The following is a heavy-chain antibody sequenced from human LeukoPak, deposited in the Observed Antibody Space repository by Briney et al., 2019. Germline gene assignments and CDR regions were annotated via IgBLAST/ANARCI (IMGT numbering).Heavy chain of an antibody. Sequence: AGPLRLSCAASGFTFSSCWMTWVRQTPGKGLERVASIKEDGSGKYYVDSVKGRFTISRDNAKNSLSLQMNSLRVEDAAIYYCASLSLGYWGQGTLVTVSS. CDR1: GFTFSSCW. D-gene: IGHD2/OR15-2a*01. J-gene: IGHJ4*02. CDR3: ASLSLGY. CDR2: IKEDGSGK. V-gene: IGHV3-7*01.